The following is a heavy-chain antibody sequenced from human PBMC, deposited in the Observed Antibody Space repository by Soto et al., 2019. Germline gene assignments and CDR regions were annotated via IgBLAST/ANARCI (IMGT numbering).Heavy chain of an antibody. CDR3: ARQMRIVGAAPAFDI. CDR2: IYPGDSDT. Sequence: PGESLKISCKGSGYSFTNYWIVWVRQMPGKGLEWMGIIYPGDSDTRYSPSFQGQVTISADKSISTAYLQRRSLKASDTAMYYCARQMRIVGAAPAFDIWGQGTMVTV. V-gene: IGHV5-51*01. CDR1: GYSFTNYW. D-gene: IGHD1-26*01. J-gene: IGHJ3*02.